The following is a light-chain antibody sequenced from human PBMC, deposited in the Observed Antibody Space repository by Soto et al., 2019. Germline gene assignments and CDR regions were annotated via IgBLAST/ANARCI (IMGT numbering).Light chain of an antibody. J-gene: IGLJ3*02. CDR1: SGHSNYA. Sequence: QLVLTQSPSASASLGASVKLTCTLSSGHSNYAIAWYQQQPDKGPRFLMKLDSDGRHIKGDGIPDRFSGSSSGAERYLSITSLQSEDESDYYCQTWVTGFRVFGGGTKLTVL. CDR3: QTWVTGFRV. V-gene: IGLV4-69*01. CDR2: LDSDGRH.